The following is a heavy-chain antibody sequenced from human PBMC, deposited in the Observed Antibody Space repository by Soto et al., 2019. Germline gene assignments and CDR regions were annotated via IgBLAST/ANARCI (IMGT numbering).Heavy chain of an antibody. CDR1: GNTFSYRY. D-gene: IGHD1-26*01. V-gene: IGHV1-45*02. CDR2: ITPFSGDV. CDR3: ASGGAGSGPFTWELPDH. Sequence: QMQLVQSGAEVKKTGSSVTVSCKALGNTFSYRYLHWVRQAPGQALEWMGWITPFSGDVHYAQKFPERVNLTRDRSINTAYMPMSSLRTEDKAIYFCASGGAGSGPFTWELPDHWGQGTLVTVSS. J-gene: IGHJ4*02.